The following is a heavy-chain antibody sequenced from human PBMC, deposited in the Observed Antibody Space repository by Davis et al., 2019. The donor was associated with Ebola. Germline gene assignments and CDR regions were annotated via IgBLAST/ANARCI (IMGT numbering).Heavy chain of an antibody. CDR2: INPNSGGT. D-gene: IGHD2-15*01. CDR1: GYTFTGYY. J-gene: IGHJ6*02. Sequence: AASVKVSCKASGYTFTGYYMHWVRQAPGQGLEWMGWINPNSGGTNYAQKFQGWVTMTRDTSISTAYMELSRLRSDDTAVYYCARGHTPTMEGLDIVVVVAASPSYGMDVWGQGTTVTVSS. V-gene: IGHV1-2*04. CDR3: ARGHTPTMEGLDIVVVVAASPSYGMDV.